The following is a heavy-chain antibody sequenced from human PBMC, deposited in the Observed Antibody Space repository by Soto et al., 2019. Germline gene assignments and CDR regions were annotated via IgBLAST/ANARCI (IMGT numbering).Heavy chain of an antibody. Sequence: SVKVSCKASGGTFSSYAISWVRQAPGQGLEWMGGIIPIFGTANYAQKFQGRVTITADESTSTAYMELSSLRSEDTAVYYCARDPPHLTGTTWFDYWGQGTLVTVS. CDR2: IIPIFGTA. V-gene: IGHV1-69*13. D-gene: IGHD1-7*01. CDR3: ARDPPHLTGTTWFDY. J-gene: IGHJ4*02. CDR1: GGTFSSYA.